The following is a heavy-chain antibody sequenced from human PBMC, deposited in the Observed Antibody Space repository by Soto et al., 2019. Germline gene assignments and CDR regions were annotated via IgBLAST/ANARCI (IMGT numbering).Heavy chain of an antibody. CDR1: GYTFTNYW. V-gene: IGHV5-51*01. Sequence: GESLKISCKTSGYTFTNYWIGWVRQMPGKGLEWMGIIYPGDSDIRYSPSFQGQVTISADKSISTAYLQWSSLKASDTAMYYCARQRARGVSYLPYWGQGTLVTVSS. CDR2: IYPGDSDI. J-gene: IGHJ4*02. CDR3: ARQRARGVSYLPY. D-gene: IGHD3-10*01.